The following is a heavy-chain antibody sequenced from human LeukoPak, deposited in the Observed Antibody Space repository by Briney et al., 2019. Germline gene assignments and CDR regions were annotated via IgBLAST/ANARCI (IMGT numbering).Heavy chain of an antibody. CDR3: ARDGWSPDY. CDR1: GFTFSSYW. V-gene: IGHV3-7*03. J-gene: IGHJ4*02. Sequence: GGSLRLSCAASGFTFSSYWMSWVRQAPGKGLEWVANIKQDGNEKYHVDSVRGRFTISRDNAKNSLYLQINSLRAEDTAVYYCARDGWSPDYWGQGTLVTVSS. D-gene: IGHD2-8*01. CDR2: IKQDGNEK.